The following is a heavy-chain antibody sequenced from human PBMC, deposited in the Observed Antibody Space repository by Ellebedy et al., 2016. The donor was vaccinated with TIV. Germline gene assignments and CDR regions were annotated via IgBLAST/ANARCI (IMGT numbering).Heavy chain of an antibody. CDR1: GGSVSSTPSY. Sequence: SETLSLXXTVSGGSVSSTPSYWGWIRQTPGRGLEWIATTHYSGSTFYNSSLQSRVTVSADTSKNQFSLKLSSVTAPDTAVYYCARLRQTGNQGRGYFDHWGQGTLVTVSS. CDR3: ARLRQTGNQGRGYFDH. D-gene: IGHD7-27*01. J-gene: IGHJ4*02. V-gene: IGHV4-39*01. CDR2: THYSGST.